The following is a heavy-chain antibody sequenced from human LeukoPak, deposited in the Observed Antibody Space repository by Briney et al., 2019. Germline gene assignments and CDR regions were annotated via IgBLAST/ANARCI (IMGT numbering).Heavy chain of an antibody. CDR2: INHSGST. D-gene: IGHD2-21*01. V-gene: IGHV4-34*01. Sequence: LETLSLTCAVYGGSFSGYYWSWIRQPPGKGLEWIGEINHSGSTNYDPSLKSRVTISVDTSKNQFSLRLSSVTAADTAVYYCATMWSGAFDPWGQGTLVTVSS. CDR3: ATMWSGAFDP. CDR1: GGSFSGYY. J-gene: IGHJ5*02.